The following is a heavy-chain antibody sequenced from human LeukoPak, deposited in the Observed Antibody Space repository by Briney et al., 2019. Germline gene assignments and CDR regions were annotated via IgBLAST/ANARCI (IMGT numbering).Heavy chain of an antibody. V-gene: IGHV4-39*07. J-gene: IGHJ4*02. CDR3: ARDHGYSSGYYFDY. D-gene: IGHD6-19*01. CDR1: GGSISSSSYY. CDR2: IYYSGST. Sequence: SETLSLTCTVSGGSISSSSYYWGWIRQPPGKGLEWIGSIYYSGSTYYNPSLKSRVTISVDTSKNQFSLKLSSVTAADTAVYYCARDHGYSSGYYFDYWGQGTLVTVSS.